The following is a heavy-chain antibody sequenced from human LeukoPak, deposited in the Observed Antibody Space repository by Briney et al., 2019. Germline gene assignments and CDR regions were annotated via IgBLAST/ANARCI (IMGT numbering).Heavy chain of an antibody. Sequence: GASVKVSCKASGGTFSSYAISWVRQAPGQGLEWMGWISAYNGNTNYAQKLQGRVTMTTDTSTDTAYMELSSLRSEDTAVYYCATMGYYGSGSSMDVWGQGTTVTVSS. CDR3: ATMGYYGSGSSMDV. D-gene: IGHD3-10*01. CDR2: ISAYNGNT. J-gene: IGHJ6*02. CDR1: GGTFSSYA. V-gene: IGHV1-18*01.